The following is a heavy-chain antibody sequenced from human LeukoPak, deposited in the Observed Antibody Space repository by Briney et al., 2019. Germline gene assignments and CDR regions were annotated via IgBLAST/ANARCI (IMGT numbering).Heavy chain of an antibody. CDR1: GFTFSSYS. Sequence: GGSLRLSCAASGFTFSSYSMNWVRQAPGKGVEWVSYICIISSTIYNADSVKSRFTISRDNAKNSLYLQMNSLRDEDTAVYYCARERSVGFIVVVPAAHFDYWGQGTLVTVSS. V-gene: IGHV3-48*02. CDR3: ARERSVGFIVVVPAAHFDY. J-gene: IGHJ4*02. D-gene: IGHD2-2*01. CDR2: ICIISSTI.